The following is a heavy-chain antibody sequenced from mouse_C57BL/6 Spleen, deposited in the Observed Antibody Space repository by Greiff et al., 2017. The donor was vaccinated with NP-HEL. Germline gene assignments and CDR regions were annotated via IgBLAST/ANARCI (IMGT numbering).Heavy chain of an antibody. CDR3: ARHGYYFDY. V-gene: IGHV5-6*01. D-gene: IGHD2-2*01. CDR2: ISSGGSYT. J-gene: IGHJ2*01. CDR1: GFTFSSYG. Sequence: VQLKESGGDLVKPGGSLKLSCAASGFTFSSYGMSWVRQTPDKRLEWVATISSGGSYTYYPDSVKGRFTISRDNAKNTLYLQMSSLKSEDTAMYYCARHGYYFDYWGQGTTLTVSS.